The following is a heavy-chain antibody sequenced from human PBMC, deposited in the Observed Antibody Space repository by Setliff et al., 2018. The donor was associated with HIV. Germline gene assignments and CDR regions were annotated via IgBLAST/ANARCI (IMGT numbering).Heavy chain of an antibody. D-gene: IGHD3-10*01. CDR2: LIPMFGTA. CDR3: ARSLTLGYYGSGTYYSSFDY. V-gene: IGHV1-69*13. CDR1: GGTFSSYA. J-gene: IGHJ4*02. Sequence: GASVKVSCKASGGTFSSYAISWVRQAPGQGPEWMGGLIPMFGTANYAQKFQGRVTITADESTSTAYMELSSLRSEDTAVYYCARSLTLGYYGSGTYYSSFDYWGQGSLVTVSS.